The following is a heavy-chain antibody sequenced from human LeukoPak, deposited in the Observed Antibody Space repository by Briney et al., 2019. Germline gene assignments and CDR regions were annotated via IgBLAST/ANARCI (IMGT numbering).Heavy chain of an antibody. D-gene: IGHD3-10*01. J-gene: IGHJ5*02. V-gene: IGHV4-34*01. CDR2: INHSGST. Sequence: SETLSLTCAVYGGSFSGYYWSWIRQPPGKRLEWIGEINHSGSTNYNPSLKSRVTISVDTSKNQISLKLSSVTAADTAVYYCARGPRYYGSGSGTWFDPWGQGTLVTVSS. CDR3: ARGPRYYGSGSGTWFDP. CDR1: GGSFSGYY.